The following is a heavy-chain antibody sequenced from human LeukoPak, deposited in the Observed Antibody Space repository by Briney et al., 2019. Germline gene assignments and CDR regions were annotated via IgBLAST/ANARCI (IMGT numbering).Heavy chain of an antibody. D-gene: IGHD6-6*01. Sequence: VGSLRLSCVASGFSVSSDYMTWVRQAPGKGLEWVAVISYDGSNKYYADSVKGRFTISRDNSKNTLYLQMNSLRAEDTAVYYCARDFYSSSSGGSVYWGQGSLVAVSS. J-gene: IGHJ4*02. V-gene: IGHV3-30*03. CDR3: ARDFYSSSSGGSVY. CDR1: GFSVSSDY. CDR2: ISYDGSNK.